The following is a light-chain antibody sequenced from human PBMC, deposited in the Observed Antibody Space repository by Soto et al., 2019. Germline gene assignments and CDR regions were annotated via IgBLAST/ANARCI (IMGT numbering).Light chain of an antibody. CDR1: SGDVGHYNY. Sequence: QSALTQPASVSGSPGQSITISCTGSSGDVGHYNYVSWYQQHPGKAPKLMIYEVSNRPSGVSHRFSVSKSGNTASLIISGLQAEDEAEYYCTSYTTSRIWVFGGGTKLTVL. CDR2: EVS. J-gene: IGLJ3*02. V-gene: IGLV2-14*01. CDR3: TSYTTSRIWV.